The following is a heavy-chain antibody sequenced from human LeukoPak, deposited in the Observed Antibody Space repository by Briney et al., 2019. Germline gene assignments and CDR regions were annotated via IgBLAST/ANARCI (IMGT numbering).Heavy chain of an antibody. D-gene: IGHD6-13*01. V-gene: IGHV1-18*04. CDR2: INTYNRDT. CDR3: ARDPSNTSGWSPYFDY. CDR1: GYTYTNHG. J-gene: IGHJ4*02. Sequence: ASVMVSCKASGYTYTNHGFTWVRPPPGQRLEGMGCINTYNRDTKYPQNFQGRVTLITESSTNTAYIELRSLRSEDTGVYYCARDPSNTSGWSPYFDYWGQGTLVTVSA.